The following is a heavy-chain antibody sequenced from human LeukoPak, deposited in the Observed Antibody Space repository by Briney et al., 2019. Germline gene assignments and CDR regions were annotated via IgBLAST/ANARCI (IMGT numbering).Heavy chain of an antibody. J-gene: IGHJ4*02. Sequence: GGSLRLSCAASGFTFSSYIMNWVRQAPGKGLEWVSSISSSSSYIYYADSVKGRFTISRDNAKNSLYLQMNSLRAEDTAVYYCARGSGAVAGVDYWGQGTLVTVSS. D-gene: IGHD6-19*01. CDR3: ARGSGAVAGVDY. V-gene: IGHV3-21*01. CDR2: ISSSSSYI. CDR1: GFTFSSYI.